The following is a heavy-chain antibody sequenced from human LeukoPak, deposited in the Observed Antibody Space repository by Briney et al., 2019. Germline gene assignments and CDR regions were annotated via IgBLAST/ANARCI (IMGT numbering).Heavy chain of an antibody. D-gene: IGHD7-27*01. CDR3: ARNPPRTGDFNS. V-gene: IGHV1-8*01. Sequence: ASVKVSCKTSGYTFTNYDINWVRQATRQGLEWLGWMSPNNGDAGYAQKFQGRVTMTRDTSTNTAYMELSALTSEDTAVYYCARNPPRTGDFNSWGQGALVTVSS. J-gene: IGHJ4*02. CDR2: MSPNNGDA. CDR1: GYTFTNYD.